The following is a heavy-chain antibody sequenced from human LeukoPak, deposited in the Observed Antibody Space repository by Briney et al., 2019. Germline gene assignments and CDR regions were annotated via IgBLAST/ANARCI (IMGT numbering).Heavy chain of an antibody. J-gene: IGHJ5*02. V-gene: IGHV3-7*04. Sequence: GGSLRLSCAASTFTVSSYWISWVRQAPGKGLEWVANIKQDGSEKYYVDSVKGRFTISRDNAKNSLYLQMNSLRAEDTAVYYCARGSRWFDPWGQGTLVTVSS. CDR3: ARGSRWFDP. CDR1: TFTVSSYW. CDR2: IKQDGSEK. D-gene: IGHD3-10*01.